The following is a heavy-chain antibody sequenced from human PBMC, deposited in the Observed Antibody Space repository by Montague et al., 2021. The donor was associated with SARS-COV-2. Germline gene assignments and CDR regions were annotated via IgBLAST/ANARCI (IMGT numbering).Heavy chain of an antibody. D-gene: IGHD3-3*01. Sequence: TLSLTCTVSGDSITSKTHYWDWVRQPAGKGLEWIGRLLTSGATNFNPSLKSRLTISRDTSKNEFYPKLSSVTAADTAVYYCARDSPHFDFWRGHYGDKYYMDIWGKGTTVTVS. V-gene: IGHV4-61*02. CDR3: ARDSPHFDFWRGHYGDKYYMDI. J-gene: IGHJ6*03. CDR1: GDSITSKTHY. CDR2: LLTSGAT.